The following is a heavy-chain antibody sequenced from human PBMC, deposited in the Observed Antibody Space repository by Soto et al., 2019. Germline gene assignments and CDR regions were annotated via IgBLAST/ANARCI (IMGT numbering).Heavy chain of an antibody. CDR3: ARFGSPSLRLGELAPYYFDY. Sequence: QVQLQESGPGLVRPSGTLSLTCAVSGGSISSDNWWGWVRQPPGKGLEGIGEIYHTGVTNYNPSLKSRVIMSVDKSKNQFSLRLTSVTAADTAVFYCARFGSPSLRLGELAPYYFDYWGQGILVTISS. D-gene: IGHD3-16*01. CDR1: GGSISSDNW. J-gene: IGHJ4*02. V-gene: IGHV4-4*02. CDR2: IYHTGVT.